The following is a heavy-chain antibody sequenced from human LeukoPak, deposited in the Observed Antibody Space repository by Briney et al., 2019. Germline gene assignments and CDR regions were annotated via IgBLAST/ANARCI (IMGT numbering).Heavy chain of an antibody. CDR2: IYYSGST. CDR1: GGSISSGGYY. Sequence: SETLSLTCTVSGGSISSGGYYWSWIRPHPGKGLEWIGYIYYSGSTYYNPSLKRRMTISVDTSKNQFSLRLSSVTAADTAVYYCAGSRSSGYEDWFDPWGQGTLVTVSS. CDR3: AGSRSSGYEDWFDP. D-gene: IGHD6-19*01. J-gene: IGHJ5*02. V-gene: IGHV4-31*03.